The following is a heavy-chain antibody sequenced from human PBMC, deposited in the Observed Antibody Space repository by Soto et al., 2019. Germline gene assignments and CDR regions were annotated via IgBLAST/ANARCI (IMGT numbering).Heavy chain of an antibody. D-gene: IGHD6-19*01. CDR3: ATYDCAREGSSGWRFDY. Sequence: QVQLVQSGAGVKKPGASVKVSCKTSGFTFTSYCMHWVRQAPGQALEWMGIINPSGGGTSYAQKFQGIGTMTRDTSTRTAYMEMSSLRYEDTAMYYFATYDCAREGSSGWRFDYWGQGTLVTVSS. J-gene: IGHJ4*02. V-gene: IGHV1-46*01. CDR1: GFTFTSYC. CDR2: INPSGGGT.